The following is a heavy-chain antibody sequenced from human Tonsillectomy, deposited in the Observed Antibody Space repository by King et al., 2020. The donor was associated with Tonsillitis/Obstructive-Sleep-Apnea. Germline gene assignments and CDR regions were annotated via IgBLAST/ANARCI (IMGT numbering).Heavy chain of an antibody. CDR3: AKEKYSGYDTDFDY. V-gene: IGHV3-23*04. Sequence: EVQLVESGGGLVPPGGSLRLSCEASGFTFSNYAMTWVRQAPGKGLEWVSAISGTGGSTYYADSMQGRFTISRDNSKNTLYLQMNSLRAEDTAVYYCAKEKYSGYDTDFDYWGQGTLVTVSS. D-gene: IGHD5-12*01. J-gene: IGHJ4*02. CDR1: GFTFSNYA. CDR2: ISGTGGST.